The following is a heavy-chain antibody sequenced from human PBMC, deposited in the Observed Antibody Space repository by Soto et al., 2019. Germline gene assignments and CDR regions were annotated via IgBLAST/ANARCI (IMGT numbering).Heavy chain of an antibody. J-gene: IGHJ5*02. CDR2: IDGSGGIT. D-gene: IGHD3-10*01. V-gene: IGHV3-23*01. Sequence: QLLQSGGGLVQPWGSLTLSCAASGFTFGNTDISWVRQAPGEGLEWVSTIDGSGGITYYADSVKGRFTISRDNSRNTVYLQMNSLRGDDTALYYCVKNSGWFNTWGQGALVTVSS. CDR1: GFTFGNTD. CDR3: VKNSGWFNT.